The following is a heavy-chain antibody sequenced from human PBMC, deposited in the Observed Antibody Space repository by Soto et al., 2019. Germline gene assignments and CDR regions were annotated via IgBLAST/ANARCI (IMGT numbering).Heavy chain of an antibody. Sequence: GGSLRLSCAASGFRFSNYGMHWVRQAPGKGLEWVAFVSSDGSNKYYADSVKGRFTISRDNSKSTLFLQVDNLSVDDTAVYYCAKDRAIKLLPIWPDPWGQGTLVTVSS. CDR3: AKDRAIKLLPIWPDP. V-gene: IGHV3-30*18. CDR2: VSSDGSNK. D-gene: IGHD5-12*01. CDR1: GFRFSNYG. J-gene: IGHJ5*02.